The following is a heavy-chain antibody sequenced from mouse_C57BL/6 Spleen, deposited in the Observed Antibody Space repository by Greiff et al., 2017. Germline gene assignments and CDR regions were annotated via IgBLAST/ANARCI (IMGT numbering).Heavy chain of an antibody. Sequence: EVQLQQSGPELVKPGASVKMSCKASGYTFTDYNMHWVKQSHGKSLEWIGYINPNNGGTSYNQKFKGKATLTVNKSSSTAYMELRSLTSEDSAVYYCARERVYDYDGDYFDYWGQGTTLTVSS. J-gene: IGHJ2*01. V-gene: IGHV1-22*01. CDR1: GYTFTDYN. D-gene: IGHD2-4*01. CDR3: ARERVYDYDGDYFDY. CDR2: INPNNGGT.